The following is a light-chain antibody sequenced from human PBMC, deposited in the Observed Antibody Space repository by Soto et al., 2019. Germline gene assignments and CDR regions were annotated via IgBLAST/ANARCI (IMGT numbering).Light chain of an antibody. J-gene: IGKJ2*01. CDR2: GAS. Sequence: VLTQSPDTLSLSPGSRVTLSCRASQSVRGSFLAWYQHKPGQAPRLLIYGASNRATDIPDRFSGSASGTDFTLTISRLEPDDSAVYYCQQYHDSPMNTFGQGTKGDIK. V-gene: IGKV3-20*01. CDR3: QQYHDSPMNT. CDR1: QSVRGSF.